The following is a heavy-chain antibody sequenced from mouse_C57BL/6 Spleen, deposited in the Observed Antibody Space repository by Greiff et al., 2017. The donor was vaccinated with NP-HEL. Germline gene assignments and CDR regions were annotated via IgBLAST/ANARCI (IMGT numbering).Heavy chain of an antibody. CDR3: ARQDGNYVYYAMDY. D-gene: IGHD2-1*01. J-gene: IGHJ4*01. CDR1: GFTFSDYG. V-gene: IGHV5-17*01. Sequence: EVKLEESGGGLVKPGGSLKLSCAASGFTFSDYGMHWVRQAPEKGLEWVAYISSGSSTIYYADTVKGRFTISRDNAKNTLFLQMTSLRSEDTAMYYCARQDGNYVYYAMDYWGQGTSVTVSS. CDR2: ISSGSSTI.